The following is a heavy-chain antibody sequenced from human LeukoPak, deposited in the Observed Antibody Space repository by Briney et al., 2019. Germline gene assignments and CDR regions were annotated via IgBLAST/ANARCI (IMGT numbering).Heavy chain of an antibody. V-gene: IGHV3-21*01. CDR3: ARARGVPSRFDP. J-gene: IGHJ5*02. Sequence: GGSLRLSCAASGFTFSSYSMNWVRQAPGKGPEWVSSISSSSSYIYYADSVKGRFTISRDNAKNSLYLQMNSLRAEDTAVYYCARARGVPSRFDPWGQGTLVTVSS. CDR1: GFTFSSYS. D-gene: IGHD3-10*01. CDR2: ISSSSSYI.